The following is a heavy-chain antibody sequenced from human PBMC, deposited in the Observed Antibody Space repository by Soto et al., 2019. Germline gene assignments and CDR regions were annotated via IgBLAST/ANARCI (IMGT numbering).Heavy chain of an antibody. CDR1: GFTFDDYA. V-gene: IGHV3-9*01. CDR3: AKEKGFGGVRKGMDV. D-gene: IGHD3-16*01. Sequence: DVQLVESGGGLVQPGRSLRLSCAASGFTFDDYAMHWVRQAPGKGLEWVSGISWNSGSIGYADSVKGRFTISRDNAKNSLYLQMNSLRAEDTALYYCAKEKGFGGVRKGMDVW. J-gene: IGHJ6*01. CDR2: ISWNSGSI.